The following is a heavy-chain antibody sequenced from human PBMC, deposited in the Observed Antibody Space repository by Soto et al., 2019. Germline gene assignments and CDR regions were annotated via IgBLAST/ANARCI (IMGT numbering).Heavy chain of an antibody. CDR1: GYGKSGYH. CDR2: INPSGGST. V-gene: IGHV1-46*01. J-gene: IGHJ5*02. Sequence: GVLLKRARKRAGYGKSGYHMRGGRKKNRQGLEWMGIINPSGGSTSYAQKFQGRVTMTRDTSTSTVYMELSSLRSEDTAVYYCARDSRIAARHATHFGPCAQGTL. CDR3: ARDSRIAARHATHFGP. D-gene: IGHD6-6*01.